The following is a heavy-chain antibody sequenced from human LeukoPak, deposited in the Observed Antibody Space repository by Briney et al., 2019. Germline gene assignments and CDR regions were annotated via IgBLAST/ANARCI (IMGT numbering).Heavy chain of an antibody. Sequence: GGSLRLSCAASGSTFSDYYMSWIRQAPGEGLEWVSYISSSGSTIYYADSVKGRFTISRDNAKNSLYLQMNSLRAEDTTVYYCARDLDDYYNYYYMDVWGKGTTVTVSS. D-gene: IGHD1-1*01. CDR2: ISSSGSTI. CDR3: ARDLDDYYNYYYMDV. CDR1: GSTFSDYY. J-gene: IGHJ6*03. V-gene: IGHV3-11*01.